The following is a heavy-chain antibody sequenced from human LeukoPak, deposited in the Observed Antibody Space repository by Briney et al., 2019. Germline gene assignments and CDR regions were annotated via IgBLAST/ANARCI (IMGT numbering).Heavy chain of an antibody. Sequence: ASVKVSCKASGYTFTNYAMNWVRQAPGQGLEWMGGIIPIFGTANYAQKFQGRVTITADESTSTAYMELSSLRSEDTAVYYCARDESPLGRWLVHGVYWGQGTLVTVSS. CDR1: GYTFTNYA. V-gene: IGHV1-69*13. J-gene: IGHJ4*02. D-gene: IGHD6-19*01. CDR2: IIPIFGTA. CDR3: ARDESPLGRWLVHGVY.